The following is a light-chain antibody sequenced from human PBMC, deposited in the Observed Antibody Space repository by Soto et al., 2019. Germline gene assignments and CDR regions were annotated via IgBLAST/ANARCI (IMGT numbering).Light chain of an antibody. CDR1: SSNIGRNT. V-gene: IGLV1-44*01. J-gene: IGLJ7*01. CDR3: TAWDDSLIGPV. CDR2: LND. Sequence: QAVVTQPLSASGTPGQRVTISCSGSSSNIGRNTVNWYQLLPGTAPRLLIYLNDQRPSGFPARFSGSKSGTSASLAISGLQSEDEADYYCTAWDDSLIGPVFGGGTQLTVL.